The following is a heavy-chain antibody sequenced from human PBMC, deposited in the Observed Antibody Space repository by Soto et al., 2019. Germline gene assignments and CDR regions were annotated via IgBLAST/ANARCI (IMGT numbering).Heavy chain of an antibody. CDR1: GFTFSNYA. D-gene: IGHD2-8*01. Sequence: PGGSLRLSCAASGFTFSNYAMNWVRQAPGKGLEWVSGISGSALNTYYADSVEGRFAIFRDNSKNTLYLQMNSLRAEDTAVYYCARALIEESWFDPWGQGTLVTVSS. CDR2: ISGSALNT. CDR3: ARALIEESWFDP. V-gene: IGHV3-23*01. J-gene: IGHJ5*02.